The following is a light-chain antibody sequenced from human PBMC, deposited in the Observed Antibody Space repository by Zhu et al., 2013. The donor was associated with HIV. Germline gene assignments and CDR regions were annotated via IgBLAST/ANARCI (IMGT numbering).Light chain of an antibody. J-gene: IGKJ2*01. Sequence: DIVMTQSPDSLAVSLGERATINCKSSQSVLYSSNNKNYLAWFQQKPGQPPKLLIYWASTRESGVPDRFSGSGSGTDFTLTISNLQAEDVALYHCQQHYRVPYTFGQGTKVEIK. V-gene: IGKV4-1*01. CDR2: WAS. CDR3: QQHYRVPYT. CDR1: QSVLYSSNNKNY.